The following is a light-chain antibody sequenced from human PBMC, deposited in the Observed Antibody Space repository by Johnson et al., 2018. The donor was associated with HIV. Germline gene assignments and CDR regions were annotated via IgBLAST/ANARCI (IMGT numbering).Light chain of an antibody. CDR3: GTWDSGLSAHYV. V-gene: IGLV1-51*02. Sequence: QSVLTQPPSVSAAPGQKVTISCSGTKSNIGNNYVSWYQQFPGTAPKLLIYENNKRSSGIPDRFSDSKSGTSATLGITGLQTGDEADYYCGTWDSGLSAHYVFGTGTRVTVL. CDR1: KSNIGNNY. J-gene: IGLJ1*01. CDR2: ENN.